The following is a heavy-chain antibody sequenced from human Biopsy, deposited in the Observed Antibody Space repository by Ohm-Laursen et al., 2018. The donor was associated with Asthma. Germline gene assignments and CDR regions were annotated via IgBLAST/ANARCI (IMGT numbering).Heavy chain of an antibody. D-gene: IGHD2-15*01. CDR1: GVSIRSYY. CDR2: IHYNGST. V-gene: IGHV4-59*01. CDR3: AGFCSGGNCPDH. J-gene: IGHJ4*02. Sequence: TLSLTCTVSGVSIRSYYWTWIRQPPGKGLEWIGNIHYNGSTYSNPSLKSRVTISVDTSKKQISLRLSSVIAADTAVYYCAGFCSGGNCPDHWGQGTLVTVSS.